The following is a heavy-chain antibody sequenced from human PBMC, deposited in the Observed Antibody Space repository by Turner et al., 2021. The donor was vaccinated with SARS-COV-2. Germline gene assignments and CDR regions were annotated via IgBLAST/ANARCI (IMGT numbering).Heavy chain of an antibody. CDR1: TGSISSSAYY. V-gene: IGHV4-39*01. J-gene: IGHJ4*02. D-gene: IGHD6-19*01. Sequence: QLQLQESGPGLVKPSETLSLTRTVSTGSISSSAYYWGWIRQPPGKGLEWIGSFCWSRSNYYSPSLRSRITISVDTSKNQFSLNLGSVTAADTAVYYCARQVSSLGQWLAPFDSWGQGTLVTVSS. CDR3: ARQVSSLGQWLAPFDS. CDR2: FCWSRSN.